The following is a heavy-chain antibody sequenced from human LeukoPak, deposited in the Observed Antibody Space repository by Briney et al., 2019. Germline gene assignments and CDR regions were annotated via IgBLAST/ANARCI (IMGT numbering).Heavy chain of an antibody. CDR2: ISWNSGSI. CDR1: GFTFDDYA. V-gene: IGHV3-9*01. Sequence: PGGSLRLSCAASGFTFDDYAMHWVRQAPGKGLEWVSGISWNSGSIGYADSVKGRFTISRDNAKNSLYLQMNSLRAEDTALYYCAKGSLAVAGSDFDYWGQGTLVTVSS. J-gene: IGHJ4*02. D-gene: IGHD6-19*01. CDR3: AKGSLAVAGSDFDY.